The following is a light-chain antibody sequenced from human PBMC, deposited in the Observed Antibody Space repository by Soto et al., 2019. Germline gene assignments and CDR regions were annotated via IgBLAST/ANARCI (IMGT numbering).Light chain of an antibody. CDR3: SSYAGSNNFV. Sequence: QSLLTQPPSSSGSPGQSVTISCTGTISDVGGYNYVSWYQQHPGKAPKLMIYEVSERPSGVPDRFSGSKSSNTASLTVSGLQAEDEADYYCSSYAGSNNFVFRTGTKVNVL. V-gene: IGLV2-8*01. J-gene: IGLJ1*01. CDR2: EVS. CDR1: ISDVGGYNY.